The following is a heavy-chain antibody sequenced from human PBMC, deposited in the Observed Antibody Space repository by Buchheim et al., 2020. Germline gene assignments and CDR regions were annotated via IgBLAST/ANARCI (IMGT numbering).Heavy chain of an antibody. Sequence: EVQLLESGGGLVQPGGSLRLSCEASGFTFSTSAMSWVRQAPGKRLEWVSVIGGSAGTTYYADSVKGRFTISRDISKDTLYLQMNSLRVEDTAVYYCAKSYFTSGSRLDYWGQGT. CDR3: AKSYFTSGSRLDY. CDR1: GFTFSTSA. J-gene: IGHJ4*02. CDR2: IGGSAGTT. V-gene: IGHV3-23*01. D-gene: IGHD3-10*01.